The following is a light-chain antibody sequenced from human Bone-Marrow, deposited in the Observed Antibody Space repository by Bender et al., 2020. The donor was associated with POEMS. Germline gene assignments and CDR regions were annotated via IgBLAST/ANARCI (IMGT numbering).Light chain of an antibody. CDR3: STWDDRLNAWL. CDR2: EGT. J-gene: IGLJ3*02. V-gene: IGLV2-23*01. CDR1: SSDVGSYNL. Sequence: QSALTQPASVSGSPGQSITISCTGTSSDVGSYNLVSWYQQHPSEAPKLMIYEGTKRPSGVSSRFSGSKSGNTASLTISGLQAEDEADYYCSTWDDRLNAWLFGGWTKLTVL.